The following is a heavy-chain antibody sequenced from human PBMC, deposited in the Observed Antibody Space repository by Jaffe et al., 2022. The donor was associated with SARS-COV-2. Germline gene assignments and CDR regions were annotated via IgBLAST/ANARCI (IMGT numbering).Heavy chain of an antibody. Sequence: QVQLQQWGAGLLKPSETLSLTCAVYGGSFSGYYWSWIRQPPGKGLEWIGEINHSGSTNYNPSLKSRVTISVDTSKNQFSLKLSSVTAADTAVYYCARIRRYCSSTSCYTRGVGVYYYGMDVWGQGTTVTVSS. D-gene: IGHD2-2*02. CDR3: ARIRRYCSSTSCYTRGVGVYYYGMDV. CDR1: GGSFSGYY. V-gene: IGHV4-34*01. J-gene: IGHJ6*02. CDR2: INHSGST.